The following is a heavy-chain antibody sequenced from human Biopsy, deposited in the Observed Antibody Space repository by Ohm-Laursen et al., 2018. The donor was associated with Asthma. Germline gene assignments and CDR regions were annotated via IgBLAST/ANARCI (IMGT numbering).Heavy chain of an antibody. D-gene: IGHD3-9*01. CDR3: AREPIKATYFYGMDV. V-gene: IGHV3-30*04. Sequence: SLRLSCTASGFTFSRYIMHWVRQAPGKGLEWVAVISNDGKSEYYGDSVKGRFTISRDKSKSTLYLQLSSLRAEDTAVYFCAREPIKATYFYGMDVWGQGTTVTVSS. CDR2: ISNDGKSE. CDR1: GFTFSRYI. J-gene: IGHJ6*02.